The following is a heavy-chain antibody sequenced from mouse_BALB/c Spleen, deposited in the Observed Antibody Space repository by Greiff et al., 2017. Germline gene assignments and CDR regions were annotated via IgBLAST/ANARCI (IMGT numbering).Heavy chain of an antibody. CDR3: ARHEDRGNYLWYFDV. Sequence: QVHVKQSGAELVKPGASVKLSCKASGYTFTEYIIHWVKQRSGQGLEWIGWFYPGSGSIKYNEKFKDKATLTADKSSSTVYMELSRLTSEDSAVYFCARHEDRGNYLWYFDVWGAGTTVTVSS. CDR2: FYPGSGSI. V-gene: IGHV1-62-2*01. D-gene: IGHD2-1*01. J-gene: IGHJ1*01. CDR1: GYTFTEYI.